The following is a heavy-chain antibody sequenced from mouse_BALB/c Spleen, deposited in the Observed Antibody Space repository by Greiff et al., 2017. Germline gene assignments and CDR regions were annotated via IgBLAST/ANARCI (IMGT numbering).Heavy chain of an antibody. CDR3: ARCNYASYAMDY. CDR2: ISSGGGST. V-gene: IGHV5-12-1*01. Sequence: EVKLVESGGGLVKPGGSLKLSCAASGFAFSSYDMSWVRQTPEKRLEWVAYISSGGGSTYYPDTVKGRFTISRDNAKNTLYLQMSSLKSEDTAMYYCARCNYASYAMDYWGQGTSVTVSS. D-gene: IGHD2-1*01. CDR1: GFAFSSYD. J-gene: IGHJ4*01.